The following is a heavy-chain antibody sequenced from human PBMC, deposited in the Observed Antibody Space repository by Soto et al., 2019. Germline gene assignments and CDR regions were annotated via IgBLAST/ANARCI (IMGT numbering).Heavy chain of an antibody. Sequence: EVQLVESGGGLVKPGGSLRLSCAASGFTFSSYSMNWVRQAPGKGLEWVSSISSSSSYIYYADSVKGRFTISRDNAKNSLYLQMNSLRAEDTAVYYCARGLAYCGGDCSSFPDYWGQGTLVTVSS. CDR1: GFTFSSYS. V-gene: IGHV3-21*03. D-gene: IGHD2-21*02. CDR2: ISSSSSYI. CDR3: ARGLAYCGGDCSSFPDY. J-gene: IGHJ4*02.